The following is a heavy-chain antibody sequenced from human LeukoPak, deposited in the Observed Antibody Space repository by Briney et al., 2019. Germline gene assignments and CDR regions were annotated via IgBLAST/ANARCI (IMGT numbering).Heavy chain of an antibody. D-gene: IGHD2-15*01. V-gene: IGHV3-30*02. CDR3: AREASLYCSGNDCYWAFDR. J-gene: IGHJ5*02. CDR1: GFIFTDYG. CDR2: IRYDGSDK. Sequence: GSLRLSCAASGFIFTDYGMHWVRQAPGKGLEWLTFIRYDGSDKYYADSVKGRFTISRDNSKNTLYLQMNSLRAEDTAVYYCAREASLYCSGNDCYWAFDRWGQGTLVTVSS.